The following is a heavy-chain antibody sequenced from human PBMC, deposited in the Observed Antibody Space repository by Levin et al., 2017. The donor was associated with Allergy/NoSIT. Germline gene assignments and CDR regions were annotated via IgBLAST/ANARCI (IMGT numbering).Heavy chain of an antibody. CDR1: GFSLSDYF. J-gene: IGHJ4*02. D-gene: IGHD2-15*01. V-gene: IGHV3-11*05. CDR2: ITSGGSST. CDR3: ARDRAVGCSGDVCLSGGTYYDN. Sequence: GGSLRLSCVVSGFSLSDYFMSWIRQAPGKGLEWVSYITSGGSSTNYVDSVKGRFTISRDNAKNSLYLQMNSLGAEDTAVYYCARDRAVGCSGDVCLSGGTYYDNWGQGTLVTVSS.